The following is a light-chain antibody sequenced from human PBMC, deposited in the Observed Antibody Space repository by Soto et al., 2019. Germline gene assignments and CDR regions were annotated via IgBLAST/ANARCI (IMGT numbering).Light chain of an antibody. CDR3: NSYTTSSTLV. Sequence: QAVVTQPASVSGSPGQSITISCTGTSSDVGVYNYVSWYQQHPGKAPKLMIYEVSNRPSGVSNRFSGSKSGNTASLTISGLQAEDEADYYCNSYTTSSTLVFGGGTKLTVL. CDR1: SSDVGVYNY. J-gene: IGLJ3*02. V-gene: IGLV2-14*01. CDR2: EVS.